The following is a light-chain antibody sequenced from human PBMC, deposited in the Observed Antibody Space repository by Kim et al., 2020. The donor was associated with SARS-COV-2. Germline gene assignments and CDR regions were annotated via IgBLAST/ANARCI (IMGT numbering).Light chain of an antibody. CDR1: SRDVGSYNL. V-gene: IGLV2-23*02. J-gene: IGLJ2*01. CDR3: CSYAGSSTLV. Sequence: GQAITITCPGTSRDVGSYNLVSWYQQHPGKAPKLMIYEVSKPPSGVSNRFSGSKSGNTASLTISGLQAEDEADYYCCSYAGSSTLVFGGGTQLTVL. CDR2: EVS.